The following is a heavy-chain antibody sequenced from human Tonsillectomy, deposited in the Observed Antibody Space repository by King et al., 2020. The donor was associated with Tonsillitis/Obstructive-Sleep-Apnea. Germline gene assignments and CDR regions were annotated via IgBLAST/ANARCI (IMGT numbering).Heavy chain of an antibody. Sequence: QLVQSGAEVKKPGASVKVSCKASGYTFTSYDINWVRQATGQGLEWMGWMNPNSGNTGYAQKFQGRVTMTRNTSISTAYMELSSLRSEDTAVYYCARGSGTVTTLGINWCDPWGQGTLVTVSS. V-gene: IGHV1-8*01. CDR3: ARGSGTVTTLGINWCDP. CDR1: GYTFTSYD. D-gene: IGHD4-11*01. CDR2: MNPNSGNT. J-gene: IGHJ5*02.